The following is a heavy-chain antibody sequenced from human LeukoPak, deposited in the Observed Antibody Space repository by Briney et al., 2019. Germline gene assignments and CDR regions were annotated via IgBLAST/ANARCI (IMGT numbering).Heavy chain of an antibody. V-gene: IGHV4-31*03. Sequence: SETLSLTCTVSGGSISSGGYYWSWIRQHPGKGLEWIGYIYYSGSTYYNPSLKSRVTISVDTSKNQFSLKLSSVTAADTAVYYCARSPAMVNYFDLWAVAPWTLSPQ. CDR3: ARSPAMVNYFDL. D-gene: IGHD5-18*01. CDR2: IYYSGST. J-gene: IGHJ2*01. CDR1: GGSISSGGYY.